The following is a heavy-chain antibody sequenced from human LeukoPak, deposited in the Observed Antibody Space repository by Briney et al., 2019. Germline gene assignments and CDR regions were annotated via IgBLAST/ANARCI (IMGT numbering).Heavy chain of an antibody. CDR1: GFTFSSYT. CDR2: ISYDGSDK. Sequence: GGSLRLSCAASGFTFSSYTMHWVGQAPGKGLEWVAVISYDGSDKYYADSVKGRFTTSRDNSKNTLYLQMNSLRAEDTAVYYCASNSGSYEEGYWGQGTLVTVSP. D-gene: IGHD1-26*01. CDR3: ASNSGSYEEGY. J-gene: IGHJ4*02. V-gene: IGHV3-30-3*01.